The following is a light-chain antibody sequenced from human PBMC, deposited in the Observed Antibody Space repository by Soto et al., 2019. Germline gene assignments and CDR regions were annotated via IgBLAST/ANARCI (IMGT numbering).Light chain of an antibody. CDR3: QQYNNWPS. J-gene: IGKJ5*01. CDR1: QSINTY. Sequence: ENVLTQSPATLSLSPGEGATLSCRASQSINTYLAWYQQKPGQAPRLLIYDASKRATGIPARFSGSGSGTEFTLTIRSLQSEDFAVYFCQQYNNWPSFGQGTRLEIK. V-gene: IGKV3-11*01. CDR2: DAS.